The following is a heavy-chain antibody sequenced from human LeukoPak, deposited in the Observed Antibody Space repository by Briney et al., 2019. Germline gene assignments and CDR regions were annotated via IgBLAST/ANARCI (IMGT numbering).Heavy chain of an antibody. CDR2: IYPGDSDT. V-gene: IGHV5-51*01. D-gene: IGHD6-6*01. CDR3: ARSPTSISNPYYFDY. CDR1: GCKFTSYW. Sequence: GESLKISCTTSGCKFTSYWIGWVRQMPGKGLEWMGIIYPGDSDTRYRPSFQGQVTISADRSLSTAYLQWRSLKASDTAMYYCARSPTSISNPYYFDYWGQGTLVTVSS. J-gene: IGHJ4*02.